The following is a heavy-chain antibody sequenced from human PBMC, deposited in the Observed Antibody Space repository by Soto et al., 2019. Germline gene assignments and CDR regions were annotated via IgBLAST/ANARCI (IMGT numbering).Heavy chain of an antibody. D-gene: IGHD1-26*01. V-gene: IGHV1-46*02. CDR1: GYTFNRHY. Sequence: QVQLVQSGAEVRKPGASVKVSRKASGYTFNRHYIQWVRQAPGQGLEWMGMIDPSGGDTNYAKKFQGRVTLTSDTSTSTVYMELSSLRSEDTAVYYCAKRRGVGLTRSSFDYWGPGTLVIVSS. CDR2: IDPSGGDT. J-gene: IGHJ4*02. CDR3: AKRRGVGLTRSSFDY.